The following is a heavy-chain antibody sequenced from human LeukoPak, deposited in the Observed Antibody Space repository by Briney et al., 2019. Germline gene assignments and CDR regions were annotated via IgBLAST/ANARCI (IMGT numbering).Heavy chain of an antibody. Sequence: PSETLSLTCSFSSASISSYKWGWIRQPPGKGLEWIGHFYYSGSPNYTPSLRSRLTMSVDTSKNQFSLRLASATAADTSLYYCATYYDSGVYYPFWGLGILVTVSS. V-gene: IGHV4-59*08. D-gene: IGHD3-22*01. CDR1: SASISSYK. J-gene: IGHJ4*02. CDR2: FYYSGSP. CDR3: ATYYDSGVYYPF.